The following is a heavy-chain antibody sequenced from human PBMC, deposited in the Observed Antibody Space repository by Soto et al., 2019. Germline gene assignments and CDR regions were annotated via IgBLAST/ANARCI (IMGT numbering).Heavy chain of an antibody. Sequence: PSETLSLTCTVSGVSVCSGSFYWAWIRQPPGKGLEWIGFGSYSGTTNYKPSLKSRVTISVDTSRSQISLKVSSLTAADTAVYYCARGATVTQYDYWGQGTLVTV. J-gene: IGHJ4*02. CDR3: ARGATVTQYDY. D-gene: IGHD4-17*01. CDR1: GVSVCSGSFY. CDR2: GSYSGTT. V-gene: IGHV4-61*01.